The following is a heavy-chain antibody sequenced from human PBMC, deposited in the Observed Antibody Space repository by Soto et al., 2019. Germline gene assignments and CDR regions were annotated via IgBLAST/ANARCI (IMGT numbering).Heavy chain of an antibody. CDR2: IYYSGST. CDR3: AGTGGLWFGELSRGMDV. D-gene: IGHD3-10*01. CDR1: CCSISGYY. Sequence: SVTLSLSCTFSCCSISGYYWSLIRPPPGKGLEWIGYIYYSGSTNYNPSLKSRVTISVDTSKNQFSLKLSSVTAADTAVYYCAGTGGLWFGELSRGMDVWGQGTTVT. J-gene: IGHJ6*02. V-gene: IGHV4-59*07.